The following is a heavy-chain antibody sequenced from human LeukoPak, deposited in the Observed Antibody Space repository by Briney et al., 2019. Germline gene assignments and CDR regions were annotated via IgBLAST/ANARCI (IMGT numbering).Heavy chain of an antibody. CDR1: GGSFSGYY. V-gene: IGHV4-34*01. J-gene: IGHJ3*02. CDR2: INHSGST. D-gene: IGHD5-24*01. Sequence: SETLSLTCAVYGGSFSGYYWSWIRQPPGKGLEWIGEINHSGSTNYNPSLKSRVTISVDTSKNQFSLKLSSVTAADTAVYYCAREGDGDDAFDIWGQGTMLTVSS. CDR3: AREGDGDDAFDI.